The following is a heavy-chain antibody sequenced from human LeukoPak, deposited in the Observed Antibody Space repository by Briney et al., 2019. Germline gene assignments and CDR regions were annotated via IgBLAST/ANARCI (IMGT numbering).Heavy chain of an antibody. CDR1: GGSISNYY. Sequence: SETLSLTCTVSGGSISNYYWSWIRQPPGKGLEWIGYIYYSGSTYYNPSLKSRVTISVDTSKNQFSLKLSSVTAADTAVYYCARVSGIAAAGPFDYWGQGTLVTVSS. CDR3: ARVSGIAAAGPFDY. J-gene: IGHJ4*02. D-gene: IGHD6-13*01. V-gene: IGHV4-59*08. CDR2: IYYSGST.